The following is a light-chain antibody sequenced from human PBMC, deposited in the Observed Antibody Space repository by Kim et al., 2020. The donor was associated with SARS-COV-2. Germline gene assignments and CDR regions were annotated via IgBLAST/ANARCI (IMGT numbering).Light chain of an antibody. CDR1: SSDIGDYKY. Sequence: QSALTQPPSASGSPGQSVTISCTGTSSDIGDYKYVSWYQQHPGKVPKLMIYEVSKWPSGVPDRFSGSKSGNTASLTVSGLQAEDEADYYCSSYAGSNNWVFGGGTQLTVL. J-gene: IGLJ3*02. V-gene: IGLV2-8*01. CDR2: EVS. CDR3: SSYAGSNNWV.